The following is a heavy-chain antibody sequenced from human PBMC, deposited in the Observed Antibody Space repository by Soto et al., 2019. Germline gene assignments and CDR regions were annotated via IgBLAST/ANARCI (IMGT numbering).Heavy chain of an antibody. D-gene: IGHD6-13*01. Sequence: QVKLVQSGAEVKKAGASVKVSCKASGYTFISYGIAWVRQAPGQGLEWMGWISTYNGKTNYAQKFQDRVTMTTDTSTSAAYMDVRSLRSDDTALYYCARAGYATSWVGILLTGVHGVEIDFWGKGTLVTVSS. CDR1: GYTFISYG. J-gene: IGHJ4*02. CDR2: ISTYNGKT. CDR3: ARAGYATSWVGILLTGVHGVEIDF. V-gene: IGHV1-18*01.